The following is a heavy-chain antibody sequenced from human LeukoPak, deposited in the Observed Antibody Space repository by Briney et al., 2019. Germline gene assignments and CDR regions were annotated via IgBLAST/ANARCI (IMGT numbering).Heavy chain of an antibody. J-gene: IGHJ4*02. CDR1: GGSISSGDYY. CDR3: ARGLPDYYDSSGYDY. V-gene: IGHV4-30-4*08. D-gene: IGHD3-22*01. CDR2: IYYSGST. Sequence: SQTLSLTCTVSGGSISSGDYYWSWIRQPPGKGLEWIGYIYYSGSTYYNPSLKSRVTISVDTSKNQFSLKLSSVTAADTAVYYCARGLPDYYDSSGYDYWGQGTLATVSS.